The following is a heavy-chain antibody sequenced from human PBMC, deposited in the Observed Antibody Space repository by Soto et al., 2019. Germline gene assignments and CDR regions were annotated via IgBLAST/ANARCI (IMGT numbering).Heavy chain of an antibody. J-gene: IGHJ4*02. V-gene: IGHV1-18*01. D-gene: IGHD2-15*01. Sequence: QVQLVQSGAEVKKPGASVKVSCKASGYIFINYGISWVRQAPGQGLEWMGWINSYNGNTNSAQKVQSRVTMTTDTSPNTAYMELRSLTAGDTGVYYWARSAGVVDGGEYWGQGTLVTVSS. CDR3: ARSAGVVDGGEY. CDR2: INSYNGNT. CDR1: GYIFINYG.